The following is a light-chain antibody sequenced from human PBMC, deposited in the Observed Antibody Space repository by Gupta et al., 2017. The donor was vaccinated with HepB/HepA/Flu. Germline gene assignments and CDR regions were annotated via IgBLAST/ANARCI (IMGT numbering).Light chain of an antibody. CDR2: WSS. CDR1: QRLSDSSNSKKH. J-gene: IGKJ3*01. V-gene: IGKV4-1*01. Sequence: DFVMTQSPDSLAVSLGERATINCKSSQRLSDSSNSKKHLAWYQQKPGQPPKLLISWSSTREYGVPDRFSGSGSGTDFTLTISSLQTEDVAVYYCQQDYSTPSFGHGTKVEI. CDR3: QQDYSTPS.